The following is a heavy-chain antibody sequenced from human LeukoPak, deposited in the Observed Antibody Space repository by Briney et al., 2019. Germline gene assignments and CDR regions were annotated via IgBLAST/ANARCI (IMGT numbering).Heavy chain of an antibody. Sequence: PGGSLRLSCAASGFIFTGYFMSWVRQAPGKGLEWVSAISTSGGSTYYADSVRGRFTISRDNSKNTLYLQMNSLRAEDTAVYYCAKRRGGSYYDAFDIWGQGTMVTVSS. CDR3: AKRRGGSYYDAFDI. CDR1: GFIFTGYF. J-gene: IGHJ3*02. D-gene: IGHD1-26*01. CDR2: ISTSGGST. V-gene: IGHV3-23*01.